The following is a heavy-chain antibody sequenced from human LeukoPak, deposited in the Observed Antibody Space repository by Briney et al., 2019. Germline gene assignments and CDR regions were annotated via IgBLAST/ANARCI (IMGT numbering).Heavy chain of an antibody. V-gene: IGHV4-39*01. D-gene: IGHD2-2*01. Sequence: PSETLSLTCTVSGGSISSSSYYWGWIRQPPGKGLEWIGRMYYSGSTYYNPSLKSRVTISVDTSKNQFPLKLSSVTAADTAVYYCARSRHCSSTSCYSFDYWGQGTLVTVSS. CDR1: GGSISSSSYY. J-gene: IGHJ4*02. CDR2: MYYSGST. CDR3: ARSRHCSSTSCYSFDY.